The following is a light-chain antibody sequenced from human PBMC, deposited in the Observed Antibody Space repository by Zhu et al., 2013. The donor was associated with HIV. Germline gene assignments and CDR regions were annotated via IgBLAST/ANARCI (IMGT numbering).Light chain of an antibody. Sequence: IVLTQSPDLLSVSPGDRATLSCRASQSISTNLAWYQQKPGQPPRVVIYGASSRATGIPDRFSGSGSGTDFTLTITRLEPEDSAMYYCQQYGSSPLTFGGGTKVEIK. CDR1: QSISTN. CDR3: QQYGSSPLT. J-gene: IGKJ4*01. V-gene: IGKV3-20*01. CDR2: GAS.